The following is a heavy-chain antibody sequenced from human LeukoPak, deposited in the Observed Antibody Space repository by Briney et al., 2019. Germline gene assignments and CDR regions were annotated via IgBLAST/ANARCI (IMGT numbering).Heavy chain of an antibody. Sequence: SETLSLTCAVYGGSFSGYYWSWIRQPPGKGLEWIGEINHSGSTNYNPSLKSRVTISVDTSKNQFSLKLSSVTAADTAVYYCARGSVVTATLGGPFRTWGHGTLVTVSS. CDR2: INHSGST. CDR1: GGSFSGYY. J-gene: IGHJ5*01. V-gene: IGHV4-34*01. D-gene: IGHD2-21*02. CDR3: ARGSVVTATLGGPFRT.